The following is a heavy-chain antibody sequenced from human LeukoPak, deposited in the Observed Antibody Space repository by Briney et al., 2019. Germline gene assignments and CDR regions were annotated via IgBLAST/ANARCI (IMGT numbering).Heavy chain of an antibody. D-gene: IGHD6-19*01. J-gene: IGHJ3*02. CDR2: IKQDGSEK. Sequence: PGGSLRLSCAASGFSFSSYWMSWVRQAPGKGLEWVANIKQDGSEKYYVDSVKGRFTISRDNAKNSLYLQMNSLGAEDTAVYYCARDSSGWYGAFDIWGQGTMVTVSS. CDR3: ARDSSGWYGAFDI. CDR1: GFSFSSYW. V-gene: IGHV3-7*01.